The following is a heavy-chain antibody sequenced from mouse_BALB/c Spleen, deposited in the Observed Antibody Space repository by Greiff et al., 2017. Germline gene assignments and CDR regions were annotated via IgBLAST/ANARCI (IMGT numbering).Heavy chain of an antibody. CDR2: IDPANGNT. J-gene: IGHJ3*01. CDR3: ALGPWFAY. D-gene: IGHD4-1*01. CDR1: GFNIKDTY. V-gene: IGHV14-3*02. Sequence: VQLQQSGAELVKPGASVKLSCTASGFNIKDTYMHWVKQRPEQGLEWIGRIDPANGNTKYDPKFQGKATITADTSSNTAYLQLSSLTSEDTAVYYCALGPWFAYWGQGTLVTVSA.